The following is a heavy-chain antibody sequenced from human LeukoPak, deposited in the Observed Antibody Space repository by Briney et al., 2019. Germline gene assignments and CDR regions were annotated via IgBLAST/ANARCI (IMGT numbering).Heavy chain of an antibody. J-gene: IGHJ4*02. D-gene: IGHD4-17*01. CDR3: ARGTVTTLFDY. CDR2: LYTSGST. V-gene: IGHV4-4*07. CDR1: GGSISYYY. Sequence: SETLSLTCFVTGGSISYYYWSWIRQPAGKGLEWIERLYTSGSTDYNPSLKSRVTMSVGTSKNQFSLKLRSVTAADTAVYYCARGTVTTLFDYWGQGTLVTVSS.